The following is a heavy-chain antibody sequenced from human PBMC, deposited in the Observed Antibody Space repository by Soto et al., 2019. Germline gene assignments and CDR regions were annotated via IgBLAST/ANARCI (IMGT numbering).Heavy chain of an antibody. CDR1: GGTFSSYA. Sequence: QVQLVQSGADVKKPGSSVRVSCKASGGTFSSYAISWVRQAPGQGLEWMGGIIPIFGTANYAQKFQGRVTITADESTSTAYMELSSLRSEDTAVYYCARRGMTAAGAQPFDYWGQGTLVTVSS. V-gene: IGHV1-69*12. CDR3: ARRGMTAAGAQPFDY. CDR2: IIPIFGTA. J-gene: IGHJ4*02. D-gene: IGHD6-13*01.